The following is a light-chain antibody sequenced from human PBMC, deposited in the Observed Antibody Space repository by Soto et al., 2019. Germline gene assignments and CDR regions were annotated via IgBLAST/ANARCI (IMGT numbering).Light chain of an antibody. CDR3: QQYDRLPLT. CDR1: QDIKDS. J-gene: IGKJ4*01. CDR2: DAS. V-gene: IGKV1-33*01. Sequence: DIQMTQSPSSLSASVRDRVSITCQASQDIKDSLNWYQQKPGKAPKLLIYDASTLETGVPSRFSGGGSGTQFTLIISSLQLDDAATYYCQQYDRLPLTFGGGTKVEIK.